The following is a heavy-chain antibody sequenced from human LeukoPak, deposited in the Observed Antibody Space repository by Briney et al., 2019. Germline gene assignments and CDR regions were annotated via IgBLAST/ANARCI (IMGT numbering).Heavy chain of an antibody. CDR3: ARGNSGSY. D-gene: IGHD1-26*01. V-gene: IGHV3-7*01. CDR1: GFTFSSYW. Sequence: SGGSLRLSCAAFGFTFSSYWMSWVRQAPGKGLEWVANIKQDGSEKYYVDSVKGRFTISRDNAKNSLYLQMNSLRAEDTAVYYCARGNSGSYWGQGTLVTVSS. J-gene: IGHJ4*02. CDR2: IKQDGSEK.